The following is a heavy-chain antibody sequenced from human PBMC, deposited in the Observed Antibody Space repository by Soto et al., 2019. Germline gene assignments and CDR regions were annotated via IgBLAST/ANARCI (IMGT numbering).Heavy chain of an antibody. CDR1: GFPFSLYW. CDR3: AREAALVSVDY. CDR2: IKEDGSER. J-gene: IGHJ4*02. V-gene: IGHV3-7*01. D-gene: IGHD5-18*01. Sequence: GGSLRLSCAASGFPFSLYWMSWVRPAPGKGLEWVANIKEDGSERYYVDSVKGRFTISRDNAKNSLYLQMNSLRVEDTAVYYCAREAALVSVDYWGQGTPVTVSS.